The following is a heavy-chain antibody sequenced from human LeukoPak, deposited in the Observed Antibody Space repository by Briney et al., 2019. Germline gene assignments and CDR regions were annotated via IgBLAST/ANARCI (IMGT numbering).Heavy chain of an antibody. J-gene: IGHJ4*02. V-gene: IGHV3-74*01. CDR1: GFSFSSNG. D-gene: IGHD4-11*01. CDR2: VDGDGSST. CDR3: AKGGVYSFDY. Sequence: GGSLRLSCAASGFSFSSNGMHWLRQAPGKGLVWVSRVDGDGSSTSYADSVKGRFSISRDNAKNTLYLQLNSLRAEDPAVYFCAKGGVYSFDYWGQGALVTVSS.